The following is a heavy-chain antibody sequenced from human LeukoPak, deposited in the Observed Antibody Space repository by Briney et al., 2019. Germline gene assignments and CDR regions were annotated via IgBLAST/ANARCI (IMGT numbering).Heavy chain of an antibody. J-gene: IGHJ3*02. CDR1: GFTFDDYA. V-gene: IGHV3-9*01. CDR3: AKSPAADDAFDI. D-gene: IGHD6-13*01. CDR2: ISWNSGSI. Sequence: GGSLRLSCAVSGFTFDDYAMHWVRQAPGKGLEWVSGISWNSGSIGYADSVKGRFTISRDNAKNSLYLQMNSLRAEDTALYYCAKSPAADDAFDIWGQGTMVTVSS.